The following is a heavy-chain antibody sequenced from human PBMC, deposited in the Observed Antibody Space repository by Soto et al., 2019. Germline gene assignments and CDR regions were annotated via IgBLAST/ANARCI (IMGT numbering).Heavy chain of an antibody. CDR2: IHYSWST. V-gene: IGHV4-59*01. CDR1: GGSIGSYF. D-gene: IGHD3-22*01. CDR3: ARAASGYSWDWYFDL. J-gene: IGHJ2*01. Sequence: KTSETLSLTCTVSGGSIGSYFWGWVRQPPGKGLEWIGHIHYSWSTYSKSSLKSRVTISIDTSKNQFSLKLSSVTAADTAVYYCARAASGYSWDWYFDLWGRGTLVTVSS.